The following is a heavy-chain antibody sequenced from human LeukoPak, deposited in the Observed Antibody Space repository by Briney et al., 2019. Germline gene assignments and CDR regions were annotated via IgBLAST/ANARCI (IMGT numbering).Heavy chain of an antibody. D-gene: IGHD6-13*01. V-gene: IGHV3-23*01. Sequence: GGSLRLSCAASGFTFSSYAMSWVRQAPGKGLEWVSAISGSGGSTYYADSVKGRFTISRDNSKNTLYLQMNSLRAEDMAVYYCAKDYSSSWYYFDYWGQGTLVTVSS. CDR3: AKDYSSSWYYFDY. CDR2: ISGSGGST. CDR1: GFTFSSYA. J-gene: IGHJ4*02.